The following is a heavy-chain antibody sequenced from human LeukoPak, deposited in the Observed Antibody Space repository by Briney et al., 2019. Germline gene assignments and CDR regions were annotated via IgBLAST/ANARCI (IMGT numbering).Heavy chain of an antibody. V-gene: IGHV3-23*01. Sequence: GGSLRLSCAASGFTFSSYGMSWVRQAPGKGLEWVSAISGSGGSTYYADSVKGRFTISRDNSKNTLYLQMNSLRAEDTAVYYCAKKGFSGSYAQNYFDYWGQGTLVTVSS. CDR3: AKKGFSGSYAQNYFDY. CDR1: GFTFSSYG. CDR2: ISGSGGST. J-gene: IGHJ4*02. D-gene: IGHD1-26*01.